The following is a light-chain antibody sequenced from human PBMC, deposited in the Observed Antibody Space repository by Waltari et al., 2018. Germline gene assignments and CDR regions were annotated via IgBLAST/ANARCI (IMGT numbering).Light chain of an antibody. CDR1: NIGDES. V-gene: IGLV3-21*02. Sequence: SYVLTQPPSVSVAPGQTARFTRGGDNIGDESVPWYQQRPGQAPVLVVHDDSDRPSGIPGRFSGSNSGNTATLSISRVEAGDEADYYCQVWHSSTVIFGGGTKLTVL. CDR3: QVWHSSTVI. J-gene: IGLJ2*01. CDR2: DDS.